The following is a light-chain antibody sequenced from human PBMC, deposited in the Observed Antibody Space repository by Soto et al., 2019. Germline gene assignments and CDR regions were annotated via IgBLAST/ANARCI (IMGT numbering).Light chain of an antibody. Sequence: IDLSHSPNNVSATAAERAPISFGASQSVSSNLAWYQQKPGQAPRLLIYGASTRATGIPARFSGSGSGTEFTLTISRLQSEDFAVYYCQQDNKWPPKFGHGGKVEIK. CDR3: QQDNKWPPK. V-gene: IGKV3-15*01. J-gene: IGKJ1*01. CDR1: QSVSSN. CDR2: GAS.